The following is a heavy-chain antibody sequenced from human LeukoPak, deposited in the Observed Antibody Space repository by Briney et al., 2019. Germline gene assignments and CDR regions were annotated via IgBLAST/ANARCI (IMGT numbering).Heavy chain of an antibody. CDR2: IKEDGSEK. J-gene: IGHJ4*02. Sequence: GGSLRLSCAASGFIFSTYWMTWVRQAPGKGLEWVANIKEDGSEKYYVDSVKGRFTISRDNAKNSLYLQMNTLRAEDTAVYYCTRDTGCSGGTCYSFYDSWGQGTLVTVSS. CDR3: TRDTGCSGGTCYSFYDS. D-gene: IGHD2-15*01. CDR1: GFIFSTYW. V-gene: IGHV3-7*01.